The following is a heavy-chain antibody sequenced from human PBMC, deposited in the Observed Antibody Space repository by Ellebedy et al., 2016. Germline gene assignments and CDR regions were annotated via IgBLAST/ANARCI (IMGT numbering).Heavy chain of an antibody. CDR1: GGSISSYY. CDR3: ARDPLVRGSNYYYYMDV. Sequence: SETLSLTXTVSGGSISSYYWSWIRQPPGKGLEWIGYIYYSGSTNYNPSLKSRVTISVDTSKNQFSLKLSSVTAADTAVYYCARDPLVRGSNYYYYMDVWGKGTTVTVSS. CDR2: IYYSGST. D-gene: IGHD3-10*01. J-gene: IGHJ6*03. V-gene: IGHV4-59*01.